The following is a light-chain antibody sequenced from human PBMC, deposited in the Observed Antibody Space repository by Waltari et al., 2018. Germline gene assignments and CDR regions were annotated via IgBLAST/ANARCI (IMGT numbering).Light chain of an antibody. Sequence: QSVLTQPPSASGAPGQRVTITCSIGSSNLGSNTVTWYQRFPGTAPTLLMFNDEQRGSGVQGRFSGSRSVTSASLGISGLEAEDEATDYCAAWDDTLKGLFGGGTTLTVL. CDR1: SSNLGSNT. CDR2: NDE. V-gene: IGLV1-44*01. CDR3: AAWDDTLKGL. J-gene: IGLJ3*02.